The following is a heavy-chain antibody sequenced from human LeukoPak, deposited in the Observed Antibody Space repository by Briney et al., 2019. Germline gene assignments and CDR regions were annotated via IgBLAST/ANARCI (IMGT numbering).Heavy chain of an antibody. D-gene: IGHD6-6*01. CDR1: GGSISSYY. J-gene: IGHJ4*02. CDR3: AREGQQLVPPFDY. V-gene: IGHV4-4*07. Sequence: PSETLSLTCTVSGGSISSYYWSWIRQPAGKGLEWIGRIYTSGSTSYNPSLKSRVAISIDTSKNQFSLKLSSVTAPDTAVYYCAREGQQLVPPFDYWGQGTLVTVSS. CDR2: IYTSGST.